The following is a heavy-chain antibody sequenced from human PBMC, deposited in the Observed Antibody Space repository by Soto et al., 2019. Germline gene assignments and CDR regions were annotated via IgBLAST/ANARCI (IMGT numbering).Heavy chain of an antibody. Sequence: PGGSLRLSCAASGFNVKTTYMTWVRQAPGEGLEWVSVIHNGGATYYADSVKGRFTISKDNSKNTVYLQMSSLRAEDTAMYYCAREYSYSYPAWGQGTLVTVSS. V-gene: IGHV3-53*01. CDR3: AREYSYSYPA. CDR1: GFNVKTTY. J-gene: IGHJ1*01. D-gene: IGHD2-21*01. CDR2: IHNGGAT.